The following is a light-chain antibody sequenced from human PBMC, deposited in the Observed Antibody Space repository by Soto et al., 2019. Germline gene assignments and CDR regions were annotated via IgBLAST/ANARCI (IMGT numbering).Light chain of an antibody. CDR3: QQHNNWPQT. CDR2: GAS. J-gene: IGKJ2*01. Sequence: EIVMTQSPATLSVSPGERATLSCRASQSVSSNLAWYQQKPGQAPRLLIYGASTRATGIPARFSGSGSGTEFTITISSLQSEDFAVYYCQQHNNWPQTFGQGTKLEIK. CDR1: QSVSSN. V-gene: IGKV3-15*01.